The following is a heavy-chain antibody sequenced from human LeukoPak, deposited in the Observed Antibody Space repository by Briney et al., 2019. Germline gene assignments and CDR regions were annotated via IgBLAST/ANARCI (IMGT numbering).Heavy chain of an antibody. D-gene: IGHD3-9*01. CDR2: INADSGFT. V-gene: IGHV1-2*02. J-gene: IGHJ5*02. CDR1: GYTFTGYY. Sequence: ASVKVSCKASGYTFTGYYMNWVRQAPGQGLEWMGWINADSGFTKYAQKFQGRGTMTRDTSITTVYMDLTRLTSDDTAVYYCARNFDMKGFDPWGQGTLVTVSS. CDR3: ARNFDMKGFDP.